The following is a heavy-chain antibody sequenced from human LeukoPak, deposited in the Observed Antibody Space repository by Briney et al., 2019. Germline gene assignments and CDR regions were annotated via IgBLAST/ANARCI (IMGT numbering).Heavy chain of an antibody. Sequence: GGSLRLSCAASGFTFSSYGMSWVRQAPGKGLEWVSAISGSGGSTYYADSVKGRFTISRDNSKNTLYLQMNSLRAEDTAVYYCARRNEDIVVVPAAIEGYYYYMDVWGKGTTVTISS. CDR3: ARRNEDIVVVPAAIEGYYYYMDV. D-gene: IGHD2-2*01. CDR1: GFTFSSYG. V-gene: IGHV3-23*01. J-gene: IGHJ6*03. CDR2: ISGSGGST.